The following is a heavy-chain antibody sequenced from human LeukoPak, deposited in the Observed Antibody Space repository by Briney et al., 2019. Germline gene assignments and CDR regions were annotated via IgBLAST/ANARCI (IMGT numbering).Heavy chain of an antibody. V-gene: IGHV4-59*01. D-gene: IGHD3-10*01. CDR2: ISYSGTT. CDR3: ARVSVRGVNVENWFDS. Sequence: PSETLSLTCTVSGGSISSYYWHWIRQPPGKGLEWIAYISYSGTTNYNPSLKSRVTISVDTSKNQFSLKVTSVTAADTAVYYCARVSVRGVNVENWFDSWGQGTLVTVSS. CDR1: GGSISSYY. J-gene: IGHJ5*01.